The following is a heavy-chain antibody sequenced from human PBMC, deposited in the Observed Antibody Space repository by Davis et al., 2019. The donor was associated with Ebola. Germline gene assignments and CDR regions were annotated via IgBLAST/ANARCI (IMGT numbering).Heavy chain of an antibody. Sequence: PWGSLRLSCAASGFTFRSYSMNWVRPAPGKGLEWVSYISSSSSTIYYADSVKGRFTISRDNAKNSLYLQMNSLRDEDTAVYYCARGGRTHPEDLVVPAAAIDYWGQGTLVTVSS. CDR1: GFTFRSYS. J-gene: IGHJ4*02. CDR2: ISSSSSTI. D-gene: IGHD2-2*01. CDR3: ARGGRTHPEDLVVPAAAIDY. V-gene: IGHV3-48*02.